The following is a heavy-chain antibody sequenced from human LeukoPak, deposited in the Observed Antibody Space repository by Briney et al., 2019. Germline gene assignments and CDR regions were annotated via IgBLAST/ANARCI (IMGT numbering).Heavy chain of an antibody. V-gene: IGHV4-4*02. D-gene: IGHD3-10*01. CDR1: GGPISSSNW. CDR2: IYHSGST. Sequence: SGTLSLTCAVSGGPISSSNWWSWVRQPPGKGLEWIGEIYHSGSTSYNPSLKSRVTISVDKSKNQFSLKLSSVTAADTAVYYCARGGYYGSGSYYNYNWFDPWGQGTLVTVSS. CDR3: ARGGYYGSGSYYNYNWFDP. J-gene: IGHJ5*02.